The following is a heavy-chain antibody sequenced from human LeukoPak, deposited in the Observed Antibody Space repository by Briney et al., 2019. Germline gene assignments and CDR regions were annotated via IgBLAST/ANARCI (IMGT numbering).Heavy chain of an antibody. J-gene: IGHJ4*02. V-gene: IGHV1-69*04. D-gene: IGHD2-15*01. Sequence: GASVKVSCKASGGTFSSYAISWVRQAPGQGLEWMGRIIPILGIANYAQKFQGRVTITADKSTSTAYMELSSLRSEDTAVYYCARGGGGGSNFGGYWGQGTLVTVSS. CDR3: ARGGGGGSNFGGY. CDR1: GGTFSSYA. CDR2: IIPILGIA.